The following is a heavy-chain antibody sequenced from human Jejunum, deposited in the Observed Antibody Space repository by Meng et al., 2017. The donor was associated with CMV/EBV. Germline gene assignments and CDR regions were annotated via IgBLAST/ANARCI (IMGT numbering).Heavy chain of an antibody. CDR2: LYSGGNT. V-gene: IGHV3-66*01. Sequence: QLVGSGGDLGPPGGSLRLSCAASGLTVSTNYMSWVRQAPGKGLEWVSALYSGGNTYYADSVKGRFTLSRDNSKNTLYLQMSSLGVEDTAVYYCASGYIEGHHLGYWGQGTLVTVSS. CDR3: ASGYIEGHHLGY. J-gene: IGHJ4*02. CDR1: GLTVSTNY. D-gene: IGHD6-13*01.